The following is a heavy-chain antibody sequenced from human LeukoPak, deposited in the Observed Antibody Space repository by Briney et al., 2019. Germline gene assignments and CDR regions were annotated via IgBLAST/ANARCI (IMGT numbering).Heavy chain of an antibody. Sequence: PGGSLRLSCAASGFTVSSNYMSWVRQAPGKGLEWVSVIYSGGSTYYADSVKGRFTISRDNSKNTLYLQMNSLRAEDTAVYYCARLWFPYYYMDVWGKGTTVTVSS. V-gene: IGHV3-53*01. CDR2: IYSGGST. CDR3: ARLWFPYYYMDV. D-gene: IGHD3-10*01. J-gene: IGHJ6*03. CDR1: GFTVSSNY.